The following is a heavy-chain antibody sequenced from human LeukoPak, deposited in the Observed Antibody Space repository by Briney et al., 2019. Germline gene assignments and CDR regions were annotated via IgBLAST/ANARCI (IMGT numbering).Heavy chain of an antibody. J-gene: IGHJ4*02. CDR2: VSGSGSTV. V-gene: IGHV3-48*01. Sequence: PGRSLGLSCAASGFTFGDHIMNWVRQLPGKRLEWVAYVSGSGSTVYYADSVKGRFTVSRDNGKSSLYLQMNSQRVEDTALYYCVRQFASWGQGTLVTVSS. CDR3: VRQFAS. CDR1: GFTFGDHI.